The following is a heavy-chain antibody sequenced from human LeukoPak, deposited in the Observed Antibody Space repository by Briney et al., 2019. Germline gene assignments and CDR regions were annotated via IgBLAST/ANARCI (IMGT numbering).Heavy chain of an antibody. V-gene: IGHV3-30*18. Sequence: GGSLRLSCAASGLTFNTFGFHWVRQAPGKGLEWVAVISYDENKKYYTESVKSRFTISRDNSMNTLYLQMTGLRVEDTAVYYCAKGWSSNYFSIDAWGQGTLVTVSS. CDR3: AKGWSSNYFSIDA. J-gene: IGHJ5*02. D-gene: IGHD4-11*01. CDR2: ISYDENKK. CDR1: GLTFNTFG.